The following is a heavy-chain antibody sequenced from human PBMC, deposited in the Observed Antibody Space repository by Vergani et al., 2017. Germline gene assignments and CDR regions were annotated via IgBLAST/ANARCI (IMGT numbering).Heavy chain of an antibody. CDR3: ATKSCGTPGCQIGYFRE. Sequence: QVHLVESGGGVVQPGRSLRLSCVVSGFTSSYYGMHWVRQAPGKGLEWVSVISDDGTQKYYADSVKGRFTISRDNSKSTLYLQMNNLRTEDTAVYYCATKSCGTPGCQIGYFREWGQGTLVTVSS. V-gene: IGHV3-30*03. D-gene: IGHD1-1*01. J-gene: IGHJ1*01. CDR2: ISDDGTQK. CDR1: GFTSSYYG.